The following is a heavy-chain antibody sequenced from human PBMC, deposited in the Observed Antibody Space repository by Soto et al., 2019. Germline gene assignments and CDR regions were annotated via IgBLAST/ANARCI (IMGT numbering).Heavy chain of an antibody. CDR3: ARGCSSASCYYY. CDR2: VSFRGDI. V-gene: IGHV3-21*01. J-gene: IGHJ4*02. D-gene: IGHD2-2*01. CDR1: GFMFSSYT. Sequence: GGSLRLSCTASGFMFSSYTMNWVRQAPGKGLEWVSSVSFRGDIYYADSLEGRFTISRDDAKNSLYLQMNSLRAEDTAVYYCARGCSSASCYYYWGQGTLVTVS.